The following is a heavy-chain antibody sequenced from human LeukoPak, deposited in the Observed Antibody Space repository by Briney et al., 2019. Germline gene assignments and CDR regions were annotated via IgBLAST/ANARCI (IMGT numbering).Heavy chain of an antibody. Sequence: SETLSLTCTVSGGSISSYYWSWIRQPAGKGLKWIGRIYTSGSTNYNPSLKSRVTMSVDTSKNQFSLKLSSVTAADTAVYYCARDRPITSYFDYWGQGTLVTVSS. CDR1: GGSISSYY. CDR2: IYTSGST. J-gene: IGHJ4*02. V-gene: IGHV4-4*07. CDR3: ARDRPITSYFDY. D-gene: IGHD3-16*01.